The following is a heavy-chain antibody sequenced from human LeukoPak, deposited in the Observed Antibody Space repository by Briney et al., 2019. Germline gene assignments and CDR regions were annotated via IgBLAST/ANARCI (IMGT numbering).Heavy chain of an antibody. J-gene: IGHJ4*02. CDR3: ARDLVVPAATDY. CDR1: GLTFSTYS. V-gene: IGHV3-53*01. Sequence: GGSLRLSCAASGLTFSTYSMIWVRQAPGKGLEWVSVIYSGGSTYYADSVKGRFTISRDNSKNTLYLQMNSLRAEDTAVYYCARDLVVPAATDYWGQGTLVTVSS. D-gene: IGHD2-2*01. CDR2: IYSGGST.